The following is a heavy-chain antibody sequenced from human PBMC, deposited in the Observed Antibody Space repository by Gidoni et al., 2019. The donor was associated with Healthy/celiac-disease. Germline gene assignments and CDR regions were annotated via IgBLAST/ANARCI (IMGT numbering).Heavy chain of an antibody. D-gene: IGHD1-20*01. V-gene: IGHV3-21*01. CDR3: ARGDVTGIKEDAFDI. CDR1: GFTFSSYS. J-gene: IGHJ3*02. CDR2: ISSSSSYI. Sequence: EVQLVESGGGLVKPGGSLSLSCAASGFTFSSYSMNWVRQAPGKGLEWVSSISSSSSYIYYADSVKGRFTISRDNAKNSLYLQMNSLRAEDTAVYYCARGDVTGIKEDAFDIWGQGTMVTVSS.